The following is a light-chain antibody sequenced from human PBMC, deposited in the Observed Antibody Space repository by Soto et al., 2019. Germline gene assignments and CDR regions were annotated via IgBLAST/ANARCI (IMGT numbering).Light chain of an antibody. Sequence: DIVMTQSPDSLAVSLGERATINCKSSQSLLYSSKNKNYLAWYQQKPGQPPKLLIYWASTRESGVPDRFSGSGSGTDFTLTISSLQAEDVAVYYCQQYYSIPLLTFGGGTKVEIK. CDR1: QSLLYSSKNKNY. CDR2: WAS. CDR3: QQYYSIPLLT. J-gene: IGKJ4*01. V-gene: IGKV4-1*01.